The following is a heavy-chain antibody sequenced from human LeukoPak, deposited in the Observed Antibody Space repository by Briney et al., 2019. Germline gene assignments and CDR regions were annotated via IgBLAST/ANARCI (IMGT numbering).Heavy chain of an antibody. D-gene: IGHD6-19*01. J-gene: IGHJ4*02. V-gene: IGHV3-21*04. CDR3: ARDSSGWTKFDN. CDR2: ISSSSSYI. Sequence: GGSLRLSCAASGFTLSSYSMNWVRQAPGKGLEWVSSISSSSSYIYYADSVKGRFTISRDNAKNSLYLQMSSLRVEDTAVYYCARDSSGWTKFDNWGQGTLVTVSS. CDR1: GFTLSSYS.